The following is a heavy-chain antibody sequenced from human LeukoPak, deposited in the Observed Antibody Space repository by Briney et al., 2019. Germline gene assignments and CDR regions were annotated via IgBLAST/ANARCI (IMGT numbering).Heavy chain of an antibody. CDR1: GGSISSYY. D-gene: IGHD6-13*01. J-gene: IGHJ2*01. V-gene: IGHV4-59*01. CDR3: ARVESSSWQNWYFDL. CDR2: IYYSGST. Sequence: PSETLSLTCTVSGGSISSYYWSWIRQPPGKGLEWIGYIYYSGSTNYNPSLKSRVIISVDTSKNQFSLKLSSVTAADTAVYYCARVESSSWQNWYFDLWGRGTLVTVSS.